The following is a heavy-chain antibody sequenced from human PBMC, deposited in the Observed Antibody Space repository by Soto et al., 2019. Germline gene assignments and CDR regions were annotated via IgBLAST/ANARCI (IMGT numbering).Heavy chain of an antibody. CDR1: GYSISSGYY. J-gene: IGHJ6*02. D-gene: IGHD3-3*01. Sequence: KTSETLSLTCAVSGYSISSGYYWGWIRQPPGKGLEWIGSIYHSGSTYYNPSLKSRVTISVDTSKNQFSLKLSSVTAADTAVYYCARGYYDFWSGYYNGMDVWGQGTTVTVSS. CDR3: ARGYYDFWSGYYNGMDV. V-gene: IGHV4-38-2*01. CDR2: IYHSGST.